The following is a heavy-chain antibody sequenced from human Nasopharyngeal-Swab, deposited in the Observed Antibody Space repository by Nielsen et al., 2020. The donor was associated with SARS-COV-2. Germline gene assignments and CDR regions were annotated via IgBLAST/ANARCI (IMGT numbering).Heavy chain of an antibody. D-gene: IGHD1-1*01. CDR1: GYSLTDLG. Sequence: ASVKVSCKISGYSLTDLGIHWVRRGPGEGPEWMGGFDPQEGKTIYAEKFQGRVTMTEDTDTHTAYMEVSSLRSGDTAVYYCAATVLSRLQGTAPHFDYWGQGTHVTVSS. CDR2: FDPQEGKT. V-gene: IGHV1-24*01. J-gene: IGHJ4*02. CDR3: AATVLSRLQGTAPHFDY.